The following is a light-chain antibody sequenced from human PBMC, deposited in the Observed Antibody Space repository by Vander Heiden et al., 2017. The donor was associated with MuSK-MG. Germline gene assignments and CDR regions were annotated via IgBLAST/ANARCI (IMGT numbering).Light chain of an antibody. Sequence: DIQMTPSPSTLSASVGDRVILTCSASQSGERWLACYQQKPGYAPKLLIYTASNLDSRVPARFSDCGSGTEFTRTSISLKLDDFPTYYCQQDNSDSLTFGHGTKVDIK. CDR1: QSGERW. CDR3: QQDNSDSLT. CDR2: TAS. J-gene: IGKJ3*01. V-gene: IGKV1-5*03.